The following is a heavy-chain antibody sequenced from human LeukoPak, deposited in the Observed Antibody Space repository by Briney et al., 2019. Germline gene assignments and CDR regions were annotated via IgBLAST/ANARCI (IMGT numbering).Heavy chain of an antibody. J-gene: IGHJ3*02. CDR2: ISSSSSYI. CDR3: ARGDSSGWYNPGAFDI. V-gene: IGHV3-21*01. D-gene: IGHD6-19*01. Sequence: GGSLRLSCAASGFTFSRYSMNWVRQAPGKGLEWVSSISSSSSYIYYADSAKGRFTISRDNAKNSLYLQMNSLRAEDTAVYYCARGDSSGWYNPGAFDIWGQGTMVTVSS. CDR1: GFTFSRYS.